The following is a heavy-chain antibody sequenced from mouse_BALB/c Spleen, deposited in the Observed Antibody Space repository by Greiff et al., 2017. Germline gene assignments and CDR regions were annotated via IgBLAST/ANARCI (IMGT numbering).Heavy chain of an antibody. D-gene: IGHD2-4*01. V-gene: IGHV6-6*02. CDR3: TRPVYDYDGFDY. J-gene: IGHJ2*01. CDR2: IRLKSNNYAT. CDR1: GFTFSNYW. Sequence: EVKVEESGGGLVQPGGSMKLSCVASGFTFSNYWMNWVRQSPEKGLEWVAEIRLKSNNYATHYAESVKGRFTISRDDSKSSVYLQMNNLRAEDTGIYYCTRPVYDYDGFDYWGQGTTLTVSS.